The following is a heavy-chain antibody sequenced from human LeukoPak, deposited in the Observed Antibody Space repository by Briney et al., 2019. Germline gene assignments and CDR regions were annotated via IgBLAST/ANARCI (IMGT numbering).Heavy chain of an antibody. V-gene: IGHV3-23*03. D-gene: IGHD1-1*01. J-gene: IGHJ3*01. CDR3: ARLPTPQHIALDAFDV. Sequence: TGGSLRLSCAASGFTFSYYAMSWVRQAPGKGLQWIALIYADGRTYYADSVKGRFTISRDNSKNTLYLEMNSLRAEDTAVYYCARLPTPQHIALDAFDVWGRGTMVTVSS. CDR2: IYADGRT. CDR1: GFTFSYYA.